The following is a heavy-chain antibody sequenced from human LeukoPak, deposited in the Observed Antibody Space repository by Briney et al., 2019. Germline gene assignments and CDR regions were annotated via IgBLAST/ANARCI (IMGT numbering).Heavy chain of an antibody. D-gene: IGHD2-15*01. CDR1: GGSFSGYY. J-gene: IGHJ5*02. V-gene: IGHV4-34*01. CDR2: INHSGST. CDR3: ARANVVVVAAKPNWFGP. Sequence: SETLSLTCAVYGGSFSGYYWSWIRQPPGKGLEWIGEINHSGSTNYNPSLKSRVTISVDTSKNQFSLKLSSVTAADTAVYYCARANVVVVAAKPNWFGPWGQGTLVTVSS.